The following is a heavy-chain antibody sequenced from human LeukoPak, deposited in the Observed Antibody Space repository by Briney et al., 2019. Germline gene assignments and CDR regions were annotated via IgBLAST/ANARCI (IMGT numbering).Heavy chain of an antibody. V-gene: IGHV1-24*01. Sequence: ASVKVSCKVSGYTLIELSMHWVRQAPGKGLEWMGGFDPEDGETIYAQKFQGRVTMTEDTSTDTAYMELSSLRSEDTAVYYCATGLYDSSGYYSVVAYYFDYWGQGTLVTVSS. J-gene: IGHJ4*02. CDR3: ATGLYDSSGYYSVVAYYFDY. D-gene: IGHD3-22*01. CDR1: GYTLIELS. CDR2: FDPEDGET.